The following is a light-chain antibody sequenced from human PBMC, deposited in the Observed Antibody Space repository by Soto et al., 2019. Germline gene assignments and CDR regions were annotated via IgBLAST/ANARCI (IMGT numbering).Light chain of an antibody. J-gene: IGKJ5*01. CDR2: AAA. V-gene: IGKV1-39*01. CDR3: QQNRSGIT. Sequence: DIQLTQSPPSLSATVGDRVTITCRASQTIGIYLNWFHQKPCSAPKLLIFAAAKLQSGVPSRFRGSGSRTDFTLTIDTLPHDDFASYYCQQNRSGITFGQGTRLEIK. CDR1: QTIGIY.